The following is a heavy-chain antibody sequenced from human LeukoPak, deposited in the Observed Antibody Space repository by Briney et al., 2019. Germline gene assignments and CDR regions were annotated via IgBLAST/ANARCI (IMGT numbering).Heavy chain of an antibody. CDR3: ARVYYSRSYDYWYFDL. V-gene: IGHV4-59*01. Sequence: SETLSLTCTVSGGSISSYYWSWIRQPPGKGLEWIGYIYYSGNTNYNPSLKSRVTISVDTSKNQFSLNLSSVTAADAAVYYCARVYYSRSYDYWYFDLCGRGNLVTVSS. CDR2: IYYSGNT. CDR1: GGSISSYY. J-gene: IGHJ2*01. D-gene: IGHD6-13*01.